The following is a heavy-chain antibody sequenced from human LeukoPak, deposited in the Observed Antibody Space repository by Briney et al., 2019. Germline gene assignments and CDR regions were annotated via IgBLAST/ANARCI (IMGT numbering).Heavy chain of an antibody. J-gene: IGHJ4*02. CDR2: INSDGTTI. CDR3: ARAGYYRFDY. D-gene: IGHD2/OR15-2a*01. CDR1: GFTFSTSW. Sequence: TGGSLRLSCAASGFTFSTSWMHWVRQAPGKGLVWVSRINSDGTTIDYADSVKGRFTISRDNAKNTLYLQMNSLRDESTAVYYCARAGYYRFDYWGQGTLVTVSS. V-gene: IGHV3-74*01.